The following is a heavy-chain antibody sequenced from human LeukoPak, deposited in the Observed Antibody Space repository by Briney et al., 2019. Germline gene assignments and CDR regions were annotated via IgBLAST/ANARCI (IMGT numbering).Heavy chain of an antibody. D-gene: IGHD4-11*01. CDR2: IIPIFGTA. V-gene: IGHV1-69*05. J-gene: IGHJ6*03. CDR1: GGTFSSYA. Sequence: SVKVSCKASGGTFSSYAISWVRQAPGQGLEWMGGIIPIFGTASYAQKFQGRVTMTRDMSTSTVYMELSSLRSEDTAVYYCARRYSTPYYYYMDVWGKGTTVTVSS. CDR3: ARRYSTPYYYYMDV.